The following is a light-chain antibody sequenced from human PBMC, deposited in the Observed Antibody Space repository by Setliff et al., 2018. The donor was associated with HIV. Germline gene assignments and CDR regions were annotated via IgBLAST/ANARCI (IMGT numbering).Light chain of an antibody. Sequence: QSVLTQPASVSGSPGQSITISCTGTSSDVGSYNLVSWYQQHPGKAPKLMIYDVTKRPSGVPDRFSGSKSDNTASLTISGLQAEDEADYYCCSYAGTYIFYVFGTGTKVTVL. J-gene: IGLJ1*01. CDR1: SSDVGSYNL. V-gene: IGLV2-11*01. CDR2: DVT. CDR3: CSYAGTYIFYV.